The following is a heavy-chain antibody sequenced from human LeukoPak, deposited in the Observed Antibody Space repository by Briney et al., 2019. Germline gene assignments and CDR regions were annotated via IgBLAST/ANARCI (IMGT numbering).Heavy chain of an antibody. CDR3: AKVDGPVAGTLTLDY. CDR2: ISGSGGST. J-gene: IGHJ4*02. V-gene: IGHV3-23*01. D-gene: IGHD6-19*01. CDR1: GFTFSSYA. Sequence: GGSLRLSCLASGFTFSSYAMSWVRQAPGKGLEWVSAISGSGGSTYYADSVKGRFTISRDNSKNTLYLQMNSLRAEDTAVYYCAKVDGPVAGTLTLDYWGQGTLVTVSS.